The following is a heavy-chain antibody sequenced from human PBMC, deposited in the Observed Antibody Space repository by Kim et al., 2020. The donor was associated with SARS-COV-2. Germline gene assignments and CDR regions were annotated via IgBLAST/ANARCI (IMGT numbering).Heavy chain of an antibody. V-gene: IGHV3-30-3*01. CDR3: ARDAAYLPSTSFDS. CDR2: ISYDGSNK. D-gene: IGHD1-26*01. CDR1: RFTFRSYA. J-gene: IGHJ4*02. Sequence: GGSLRLSCAASRFTFRSYAMHWVRQAPGKGLEWVTIISYDGSNKYYADSVKGRFTISRDNSKSTLYLQMNSLRAEDTAVYYCARDAAYLPSTSFDSWGQGTLVTVSS.